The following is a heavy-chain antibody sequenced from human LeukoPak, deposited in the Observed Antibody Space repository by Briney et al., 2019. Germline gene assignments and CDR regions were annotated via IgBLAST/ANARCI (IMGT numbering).Heavy chain of an antibody. J-gene: IGHJ3*02. CDR1: GGSFSGYY. CDR2: INHSGST. D-gene: IGHD3-22*01. CDR3: ARQSGITMIVVLIHDAFDI. Sequence: SETLSLTCAVYGGSFSGYYWSWIRQPPAKGLEWIGEINHSGSTNYNPSLKSRVTISVDTSKNQFSLKLSSVTAADTAVYYCARQSGITMIVVLIHDAFDIWGQGTMVTVSS. V-gene: IGHV4-34*01.